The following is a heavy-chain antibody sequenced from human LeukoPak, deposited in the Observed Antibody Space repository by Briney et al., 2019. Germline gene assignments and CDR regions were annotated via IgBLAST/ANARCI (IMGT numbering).Heavy chain of an antibody. Sequence: GGSLRLSCAAPGFTFSSYAMSWVRQAPGKGLEWVSAISGSGGSTYYADSVKGRFTISRDNSKNTLYLQMNSLRAEDTAVYYCAKGLWFGELSPPFDYWGQGTLVTVSS. CDR1: GFTFSSYA. CDR2: ISGSGGST. V-gene: IGHV3-23*01. D-gene: IGHD3-10*01. CDR3: AKGLWFGELSPPFDY. J-gene: IGHJ4*02.